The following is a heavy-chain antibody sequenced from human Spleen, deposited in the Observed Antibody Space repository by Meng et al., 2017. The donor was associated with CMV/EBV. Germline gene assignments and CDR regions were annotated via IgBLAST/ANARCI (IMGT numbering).Heavy chain of an antibody. CDR1: GGSISSGDYY. J-gene: IGHJ3*02. Sequence: SETLSLTCTVPGGSISSGDYYYNWIRQPPGKGLEWIGYMYYSGSPSYNPSLKSRLSISMDTSRNQFSLRLSSVTAADTAVYYCARDGITDFGVVIHDAFDMWGQGTMVTVSS. CDR2: MYYSGSP. CDR3: ARDGITDFGVVIHDAFDM. D-gene: IGHD3-3*01. V-gene: IGHV4-30-4*08.